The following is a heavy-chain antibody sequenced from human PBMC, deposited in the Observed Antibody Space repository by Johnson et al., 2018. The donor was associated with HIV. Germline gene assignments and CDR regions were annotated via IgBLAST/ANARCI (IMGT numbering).Heavy chain of an antibody. CDR2: INWNGGST. J-gene: IGHJ3*02. Sequence: VQLVESGGGLVRPGGSLRLSCAASGFTFDDYGMSWVRQAPWKGLEWVSGINWNGGSTGYADSVKGRFTISRDNSKNTLYLQMNRLRAEDTAVYSCARVGSSGKDAFDIWGQGTMVTVSS. CDR3: ARVGSSGKDAFDI. CDR1: GFTFDDYG. V-gene: IGHV3-20*04. D-gene: IGHD6-25*01.